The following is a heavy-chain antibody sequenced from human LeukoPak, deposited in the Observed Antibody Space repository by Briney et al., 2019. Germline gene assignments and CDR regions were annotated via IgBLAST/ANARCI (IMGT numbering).Heavy chain of an antibody. CDR3: AKEGDLSKGGLMDV. CDR2: ISYDETNK. Sequence: LSGGSLRLSCAASGFTFSSYSMNWVRQAPGKGLEWVAVISYDETNKHYADSVKGRFTISRDNSKNTLYLQMSSLRAEDTAVYYCAKEGDLSKGGLMDVWGQGTTLAVSS. J-gene: IGHJ6*02. CDR1: GFTFSSYS. D-gene: IGHD2-15*01. V-gene: IGHV3-30*18.